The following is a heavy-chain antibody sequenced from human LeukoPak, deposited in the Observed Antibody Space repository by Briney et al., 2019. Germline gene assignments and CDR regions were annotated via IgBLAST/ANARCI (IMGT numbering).Heavy chain of an antibody. D-gene: IGHD3-16*01. CDR2: VFYGGST. J-gene: IGHJ3*02. CDR1: GGSISSSSYY. Sequence: SETLSLTCTVSGGSISSSSYYWAWVRQPPGKGLEWIGSVFYGGSTFYNPSLKSRVTISVDTSKNQFSLKLSSMTAADTAVYYCARDRGRLNAFDIWGQGTMVTVSS. V-gene: IGHV4-39*07. CDR3: ARDRGRLNAFDI.